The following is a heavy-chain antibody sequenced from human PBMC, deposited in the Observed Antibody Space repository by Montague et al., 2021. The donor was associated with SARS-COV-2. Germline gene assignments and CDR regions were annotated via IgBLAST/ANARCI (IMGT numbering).Heavy chain of an antibody. J-gene: IGHJ6*03. V-gene: IGHV4-34*01. CDR1: GGSFSDYY. D-gene: IGHD2-2*01. CDR3: ARFLRRVVPAATGHLGKDYYYYCMDV. Sequence: SETLSLTCAVYGGSFSDYYWSWIRQPPGKGLEWIGEINHSGSTNYNPSLKSRVTISVYTSKNQFSLKLSSVTAADTAVYYCARFLRRVVPAATGHLGKDYYYYCMDVWGKGTTVTVSS. CDR2: INHSGST.